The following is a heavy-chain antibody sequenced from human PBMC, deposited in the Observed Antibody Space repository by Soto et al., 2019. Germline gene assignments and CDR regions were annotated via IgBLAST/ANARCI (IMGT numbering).Heavy chain of an antibody. D-gene: IGHD6-19*01. CDR1: GGPFDDYA. CDR2: ISWNSGSI. V-gene: IGHV3-9*01. Sequence: TGGSLRLSCAASGGPFDDYAMHWVRQAPGKGLEWVSGISWNSGSIGYADSVKGRFTISRDNAKNSLYLQMNSLRAEDTALYYCAKGLYQWLVVTFDYWGQGTLVTVS. CDR3: AKGLYQWLVVTFDY. J-gene: IGHJ4*02.